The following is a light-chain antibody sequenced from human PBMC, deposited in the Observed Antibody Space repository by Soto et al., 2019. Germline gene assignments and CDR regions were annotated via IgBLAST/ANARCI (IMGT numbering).Light chain of an antibody. CDR2: GAS. CDR3: QQRDKWPRI. CDR1: QSVGSY. Sequence: DIVLTQSPATLSLSPGERATLSCRASQSVGSYLAWFQHKPGQAPRLLIYGASNRATDIPGRFSGRGSGTDFTLTISSLESGDSAVYYCQQRDKWPRIFGQGTKLEIK. J-gene: IGKJ2*01. V-gene: IGKV3-11*01.